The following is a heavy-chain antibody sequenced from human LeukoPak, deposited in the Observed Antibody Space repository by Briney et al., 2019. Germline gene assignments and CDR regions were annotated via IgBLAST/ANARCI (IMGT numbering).Heavy chain of an antibody. CDR1: GYTFTSYD. CDR3: ARGPSRGLITGTTYYYYYYMDV. CDR2: ISAYNGNT. D-gene: IGHD1-7*01. V-gene: IGHV1-18*01. Sequence: ASVKVSCKASGYTFTSYDINWVRQATGQGLEWMGWISAYNGNTNYAQKLQGRVTMTTDTSTSTAYMELRSLRSDDTAVYYCARGPSRGLITGTTYYYYYYMDVWGKGTTVTVSS. J-gene: IGHJ6*03.